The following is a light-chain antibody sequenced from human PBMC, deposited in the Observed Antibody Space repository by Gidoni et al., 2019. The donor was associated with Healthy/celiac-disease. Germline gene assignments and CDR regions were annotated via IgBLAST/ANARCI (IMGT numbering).Light chain of an antibody. CDR3: AAWDDSLNGYV. CDR1: SSTIGSNT. J-gene: IGLJ1*01. Sequence: QSVLTQPPSASGTPGQRVTISCSGSSSTIGSNTVNWYQQLPGTVPKLLIYSNNQRPSGVLDRFSGSKSGTSASLAISGLQSEDEADYYCAAWDDSLNGYVFGTGTKVTVL. CDR2: SNN. V-gene: IGLV1-44*01.